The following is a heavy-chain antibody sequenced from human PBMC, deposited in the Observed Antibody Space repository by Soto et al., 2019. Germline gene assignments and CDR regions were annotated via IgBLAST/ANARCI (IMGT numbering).Heavy chain of an antibody. J-gene: IGHJ6*02. CDR1: GGTLNNYP. V-gene: IGHV1-69*01. D-gene: IGHD5-12*01. CDR2: SIPIFGTA. CDR3: ARGRGYSGDDHYYYFDMDV. Sequence: QVQLVQSGAEVKKPGSSVKVSCKASGGTLNNYPITWVRQAPGEGLEWMGGSIPIFGTANYAQKFQGRVTISVDESTSTAYMELSSLRSEDTAVYYCARGRGYSGDDHYYYFDMDVWGQGTTVTVSS.